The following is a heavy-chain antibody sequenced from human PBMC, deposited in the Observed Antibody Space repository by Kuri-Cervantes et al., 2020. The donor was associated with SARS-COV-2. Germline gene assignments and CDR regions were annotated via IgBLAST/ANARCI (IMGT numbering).Heavy chain of an antibody. CDR1: GFTFTPYA. Sequence: GESLKISCSASGFTFTPYAMHWVCQAPGKGLEYVSAINSYATIIYYADSVKGRFTISRDNSRNTLYLEMRNLRPDDTAVYFCVRGGTSTEDYYYYYGMDVWGQGTTVTVSS. CDR3: VRGGTSTEDYYYYYGMDV. D-gene: IGHD1-1*01. J-gene: IGHJ6*02. CDR2: INSYATII. V-gene: IGHV3-64D*08.